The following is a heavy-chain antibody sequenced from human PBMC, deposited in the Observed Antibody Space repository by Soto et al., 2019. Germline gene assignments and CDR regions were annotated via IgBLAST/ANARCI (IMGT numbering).Heavy chain of an antibody. CDR3: ARVQYHAFWSGSAPMDV. Sequence: QVQLQESGPGLVKPSETLSLTCTVSGGSVSSGSHQWSWIRQSPGKGLGWIGYIYYTGSTNYNPSLNSRSTKSVDTSKNQYSLKLTSVTAADTALYFCARVQYHAFWSGSAPMDVWGHGPAVTVSS. CDR2: IYYTGST. V-gene: IGHV4-61*01. J-gene: IGHJ6*02. D-gene: IGHD3-3*01. CDR1: GGSVSSGSHQ.